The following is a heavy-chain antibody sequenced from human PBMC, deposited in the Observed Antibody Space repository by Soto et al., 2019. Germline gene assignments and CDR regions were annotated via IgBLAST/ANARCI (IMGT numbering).Heavy chain of an antibody. CDR3: AREGYDSSGYYPREDAFDI. CDR1: GFTFSDYW. V-gene: IGHV3-72*01. CDR2: TRNKANSYTT. J-gene: IGHJ3*02. D-gene: IGHD3-22*01. Sequence: GGSLRLSCAASGFTFSDYWMHWVRQAPGKGLEWVGRTRNKANSYTTEYAASVKGRFTISRDDSKNSLYLQMNSLKTEDTAVYYCAREGYDSSGYYPREDAFDIWGQGTMVTVSS.